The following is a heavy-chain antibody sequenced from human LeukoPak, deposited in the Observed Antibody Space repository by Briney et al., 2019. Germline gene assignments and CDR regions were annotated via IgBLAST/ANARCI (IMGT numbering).Heavy chain of an antibody. J-gene: IGHJ5*02. Sequence: GGSLRLSCAASGFTVSNNYMSWVRQAPGKGLEWVSVIYSGGSTYYADSVKGRFTISRDNSKNTLYLQMNTLRAEDTAVYYCAKVLQQLPYNWFDPWGQGTLVTVSS. CDR3: AKVLQQLPYNWFDP. CDR2: IYSGGST. CDR1: GFTVSNNY. D-gene: IGHD6-13*01. V-gene: IGHV3-66*01.